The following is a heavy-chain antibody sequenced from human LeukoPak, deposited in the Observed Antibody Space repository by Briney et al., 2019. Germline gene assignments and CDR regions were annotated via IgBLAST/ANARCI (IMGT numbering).Heavy chain of an antibody. Sequence: SETLSLTCSVSGGSISSFYWSWIRQPAGKGLEWIGHIYTSGSTNDNPSLKSRVTMSVDTSKNQFSLKLSSVIAADTAVYYCARTTEGYCSSASCFGFSYSYYMDVWGKGTTVTISS. CDR3: ARTTEGYCSSASCFGFSYSYYMDV. CDR1: GGSISSFY. J-gene: IGHJ6*03. CDR2: IYTSGST. V-gene: IGHV4-4*07. D-gene: IGHD2-2*01.